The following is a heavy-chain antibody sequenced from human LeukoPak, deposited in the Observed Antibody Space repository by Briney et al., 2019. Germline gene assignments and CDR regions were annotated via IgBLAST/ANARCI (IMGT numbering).Heavy chain of an antibody. CDR1: GFTFSSYA. V-gene: IGHV3-64*01. J-gene: IGHJ4*02. CDR2: ISSNGGST. Sequence: PGGSLRLSCATSGFTFSSYAMHWVRQAPGKGLEYVSAISSNGGSTYYANSVKGRFTISRDNSKNTLYLQMGSLRAEDMAVHYCARGGYYDSSMSSFDYWGQGTLVTVST. CDR3: ARGGYYDSSMSSFDY. D-gene: IGHD3-22*01.